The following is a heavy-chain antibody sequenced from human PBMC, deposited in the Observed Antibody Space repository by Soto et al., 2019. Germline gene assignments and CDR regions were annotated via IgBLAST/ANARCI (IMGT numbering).Heavy chain of an antibody. J-gene: IGHJ6*02. CDR2: ISAYNGNT. Sequence: QVQLVQSRAEVKKPGASVKVSCKASGYTFTSYGISWVRQAPGQGLEWMGWISAYNGNTNYAQKLEGRVTMTTDTSTSTAYMELRSLRSDDTAVYYWARDGVDTATGYYYGMDVWGQGTTVTVSS. D-gene: IGHD5-18*01. CDR3: ARDGVDTATGYYYGMDV. V-gene: IGHV1-18*01. CDR1: GYTFTSYG.